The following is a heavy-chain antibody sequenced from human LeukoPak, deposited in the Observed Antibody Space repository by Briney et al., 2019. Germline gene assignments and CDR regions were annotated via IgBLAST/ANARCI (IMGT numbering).Heavy chain of an antibody. D-gene: IGHD3-16*01. CDR1: GYTFSTYG. V-gene: IGHV1-18*01. CDR3: AREGLGELTLDY. CDR2: ISTSNGDT. J-gene: IGHJ4*02. Sequence: GASVKVSCKASGYTFSTYGISWVRQAPGQGLEWTGWISTSNGDTKYAQKLRGRVTMTTDTSTSTAYMELRNLRSDDTAVYYCAREGLGELTLDYWGQGTLVTVSS.